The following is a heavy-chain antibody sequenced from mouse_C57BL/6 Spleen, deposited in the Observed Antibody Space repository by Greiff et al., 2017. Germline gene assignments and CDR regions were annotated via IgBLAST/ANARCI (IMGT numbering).Heavy chain of an antibody. V-gene: IGHV3-6*01. CDR2: ISYDGSN. J-gene: IGHJ3*01. D-gene: IGHD2-3*01. CDR3: ARDDLYDGYYVRFAY. CDR1: GYSITSGYY. Sequence: EVKLQESGPGLVKPSQSLSLTCSVTGYSITSGYYWNWIRQFPGNKLEWMGYISYDGSNNYNPSLKNRISITRDTSKNQFFLKLNSVTTEDTATYYCARDDLYDGYYVRFAYWGQGTLVTVSA.